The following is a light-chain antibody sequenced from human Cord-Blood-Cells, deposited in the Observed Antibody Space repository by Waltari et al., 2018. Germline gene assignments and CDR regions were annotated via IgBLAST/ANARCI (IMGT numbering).Light chain of an antibody. V-gene: IGKV1-39*01. CDR2: AAS. CDR3: QQSYSTPLT. CDR1: QSISSY. Sequence: IQMTQSPSSLSASVGDRVTITCRASQSISSYLNWNQQKPGKAPKLLIYAASSLQSGVPSRFSGRGSGTDFTLTISSLQPEDFATYYCQQSYSTPLTFGGGTKVEIK. J-gene: IGKJ4*01.